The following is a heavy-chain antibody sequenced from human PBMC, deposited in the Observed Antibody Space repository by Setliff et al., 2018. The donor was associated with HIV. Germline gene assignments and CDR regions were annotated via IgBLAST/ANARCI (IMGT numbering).Heavy chain of an antibody. V-gene: IGHV1-69*05. J-gene: IGHJ4*02. CDR3: ARDRRKYYYDS. D-gene: IGHD3-22*01. Sequence: GASVKVSCKASGGTFSSYAISWVRQAPGQGLGWMGGIIPIFGTANYAQKFQGRVTITTDESTSTAYMELSSLRSEDTAVYYCARDRRKYYYDSWGQGTLVTVSS. CDR2: IIPIFGTA. CDR1: GGTFSSYA.